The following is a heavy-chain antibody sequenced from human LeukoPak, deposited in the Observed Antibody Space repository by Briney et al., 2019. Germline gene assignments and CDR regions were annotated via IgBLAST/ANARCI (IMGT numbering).Heavy chain of an antibody. V-gene: IGHV4-39*07. D-gene: IGHD3-22*01. CDR3: AGVHRGRITMIVVEDNWFDP. CDR2: IYYSGST. J-gene: IGHJ5*02. Sequence: PSGTLSLTCTVSGGSISSSSYYWGWIRQPPGKGLEWIGSIYYSGSTYYNPSLKSRVTISVDTSKNQFSLKLSSVTAADTAVYYCAGVHRGRITMIVVEDNWFDPWGQGTLVTVSS. CDR1: GGSISSSSYY.